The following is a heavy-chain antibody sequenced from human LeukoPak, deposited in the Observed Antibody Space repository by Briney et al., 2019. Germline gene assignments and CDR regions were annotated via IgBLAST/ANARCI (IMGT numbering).Heavy chain of an antibody. J-gene: IGHJ6*03. CDR2: IYNTGNT. D-gene: IGHD2-2*01. CDR3: ARDLSSTSWYYMDV. CDR1: GGSISSGYYY. V-gene: IGHV4-31*03. Sequence: SGTLSLTCTVSGGSISSGYYYWSWIRQHPGKGPEWIGYIYNTGNTDYNPSLKSRATISIDTSKNQFSLNLSSVTAADTAVYYCARDLSSTSWYYMDVWGKGTTVTVSS.